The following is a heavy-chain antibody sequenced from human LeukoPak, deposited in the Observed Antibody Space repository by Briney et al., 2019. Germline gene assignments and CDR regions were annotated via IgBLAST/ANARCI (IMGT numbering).Heavy chain of an antibody. Sequence: ASVTVSCKASGYTFIGHFIHWVRQAPGQGLEWMGWINPNSGSTNYAQKFKGRVTMTRDTSTSTAYMELRSLRSDETAVYYCARVDLLTGYYFFDYWGQGTLVTVSS. V-gene: IGHV1-2*02. CDR2: INPNSGST. CDR1: GYTFIGHF. CDR3: ARVDLLTGYYFFDY. J-gene: IGHJ4*02. D-gene: IGHD3-9*01.